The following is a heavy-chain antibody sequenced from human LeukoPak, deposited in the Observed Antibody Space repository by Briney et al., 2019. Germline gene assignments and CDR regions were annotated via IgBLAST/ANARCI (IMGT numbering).Heavy chain of an antibody. V-gene: IGHV4-38-2*01. CDR3: ARLAYSSDCR. Sequence: PSETLSLTCAVSGYSISSGYYWGWIRQPPGKGLEWIGSIYHSGSTYYNPSLKSRVTISVDTSKNQFSLKLSSVTAADTAVYYCARLAYSSDCRWGQGTLVTVSS. CDR1: GYSISSGYY. D-gene: IGHD6-19*01. J-gene: IGHJ4*02. CDR2: IYHSGST.